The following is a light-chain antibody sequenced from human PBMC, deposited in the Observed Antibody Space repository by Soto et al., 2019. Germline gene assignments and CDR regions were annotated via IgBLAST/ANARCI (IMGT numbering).Light chain of an antibody. CDR3: QQYVRSTPSWT. CDR1: QSVSSSY. CDR2: DAS. J-gene: IGKJ1*01. V-gene: IGKV3-20*01. Sequence: DTVLTQSPGTLSLSPGERATLSCRASQSVSSSYLAWYQQKPGQAPRLLIYDASSRATGITDRFSGSGSGTDFTLTISRMEPEDFTVYYCQQYVRSTPSWTFGQGTKVEIK.